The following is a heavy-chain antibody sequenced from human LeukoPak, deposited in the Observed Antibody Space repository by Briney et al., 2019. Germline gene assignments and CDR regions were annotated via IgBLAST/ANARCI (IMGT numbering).Heavy chain of an antibody. D-gene: IGHD6-25*01. V-gene: IGHV3-48*03. Sequence: GSLRLSCAASGFTFSSYEMNWVRQAPGKGLEWVSYISSSGSTIYYADSVKGRFTISRDNAKNSLYLQMNSLRAEDTAVYYCARDGSRRSYYYYYYMDVWGKGTTVTVSS. J-gene: IGHJ6*03. CDR2: ISSSGSTI. CDR3: ARDGSRRSYYYYYYMDV. CDR1: GFTFSSYE.